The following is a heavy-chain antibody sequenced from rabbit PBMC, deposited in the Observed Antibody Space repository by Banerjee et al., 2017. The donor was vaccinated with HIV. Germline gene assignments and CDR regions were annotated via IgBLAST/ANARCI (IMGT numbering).Heavy chain of an antibody. J-gene: IGHJ4*01. CDR2: IDGDGMT. V-gene: IGHV1S45*01. Sequence: QEQLVESGGGLVQPGASLTLTCTASRFSFSVNYDMCWVRQAPGKGLEWIGCIDGDGMTFFASWATGRFTIPKTSSTTVILQMTSLTDADTATYFCVRDTWHFNLWGQGTLVTVS. CDR1: RFSFSVNYD. CDR3: VRDTWHFNL. D-gene: IGHD3-1*01.